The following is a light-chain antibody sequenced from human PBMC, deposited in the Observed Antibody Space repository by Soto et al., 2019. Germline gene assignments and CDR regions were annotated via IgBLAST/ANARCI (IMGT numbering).Light chain of an antibody. J-gene: IGKJ1*01. Sequence: DIQMTQSPSSLSASVGDRVTITCRASQDIKGYLNWYQQKSGEAPHLLVYSASTLQGGVPSRFACSASGTDFALSISSLQAEDVATYFCQQGYSTPWTFGPGTKVEI. CDR1: QDIKGY. V-gene: IGKV1-39*01. CDR3: QQGYSTPWT. CDR2: SAS.